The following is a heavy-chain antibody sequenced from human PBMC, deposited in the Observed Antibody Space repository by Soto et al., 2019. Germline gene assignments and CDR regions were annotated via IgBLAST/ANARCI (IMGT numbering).Heavy chain of an antibody. Sequence: GASVKVSCKASGGPFSSYHISWVRQAPGQGLEWVGRIIPILGRANNAQHFQGRVTITADTSTNTAYMELSSLTSEDTAVYYCALVGGTTSSNWLASCGHGSLVPVSS. CDR3: ALVGGTTSSNWLAS. V-gene: IGHV1-69*10. CDR2: IIPILGRA. D-gene: IGHD2-2*01. J-gene: IGHJ5*01. CDR1: GGPFSSYH.